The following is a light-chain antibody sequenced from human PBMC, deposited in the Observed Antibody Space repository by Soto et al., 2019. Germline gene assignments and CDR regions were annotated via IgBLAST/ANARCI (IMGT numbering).Light chain of an antibody. V-gene: IGKV1-27*01. CDR1: QGINKY. CDR3: QKYNSAPRT. Sequence: DIQMTQSPSSLSASVGDRVTITGRARQGINKYLAWYQQKPGKGPNLLIYAASTLQSGVPSRFSGSGSGTHFTLTISSLQPEDVATYYCQKYNSAPRTFGQGTKVEI. CDR2: AAS. J-gene: IGKJ1*01.